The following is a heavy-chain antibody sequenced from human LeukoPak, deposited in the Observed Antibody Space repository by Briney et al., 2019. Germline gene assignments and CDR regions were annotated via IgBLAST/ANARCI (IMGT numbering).Heavy chain of an antibody. Sequence: GGSLRLSCAASGFTFSSYAMSWVRQAPGKGLEWVSAISGSGDSTYYADSVKGRFTISRGNSKNTLYLQMNSLRAEDTAVYYCAKGLGFISGSRHWGIDYWGQGTLVTVSS. CDR1: GFTFSSYA. D-gene: IGHD3-10*01. V-gene: IGHV3-23*01. CDR2: ISGSGDST. CDR3: AKGLGFISGSRHWGIDY. J-gene: IGHJ4*02.